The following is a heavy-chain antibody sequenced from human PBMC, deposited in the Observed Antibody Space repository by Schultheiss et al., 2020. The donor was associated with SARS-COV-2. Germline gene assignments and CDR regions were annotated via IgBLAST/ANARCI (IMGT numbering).Heavy chain of an antibody. CDR3: ARLGASGAALDY. J-gene: IGHJ4*02. CDR2: IIPIFGTA. D-gene: IGHD1-26*01. CDR1: GGTFSNFA. Sequence: SVKVSCKASGGTFSNFAFSWVRLAPGQGLEWMGGIIPIFGTANYAQKFQGRVTITADESTSTAYMELSSLRSEDTAVYYCARLGASGAALDYWGQGTLVTVSS. V-gene: IGHV1-69*13.